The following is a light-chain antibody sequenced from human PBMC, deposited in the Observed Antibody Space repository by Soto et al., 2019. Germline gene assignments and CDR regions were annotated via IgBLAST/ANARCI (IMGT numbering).Light chain of an antibody. CDR1: QDISSY. Sequence: DIQMTQSPSSLSASVGDRVTITCQASQDISSYLNWYQQKPGKAPKLLIYAASSLQSGVPSRFSGSGSGTDFTLTISSLQPEDFATYYCQQSYSTRYTFGQGTRLEIK. J-gene: IGKJ5*01. CDR2: AAS. V-gene: IGKV1-39*01. CDR3: QQSYSTRYT.